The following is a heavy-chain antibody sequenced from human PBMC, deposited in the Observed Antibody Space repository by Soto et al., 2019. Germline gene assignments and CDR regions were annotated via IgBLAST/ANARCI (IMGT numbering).Heavy chain of an antibody. CDR1: GFSFSHYS. CDR3: ARHYIAFWSGNFDY. D-gene: IGHD3-3*01. V-gene: IGHV3-48*01. Sequence: EVHLVESGGRLVQPGGSLRLSCAASGFSFSHYSMNWVRQAPGRGLEWVSYISSSSFTIHYADSVEGRFAISRDNAKNSPYLQMNSLRAEDTAVYYCARHYIAFWSGNFDYWGQGALVTVSS. CDR2: ISSSSFTI. J-gene: IGHJ4*02.